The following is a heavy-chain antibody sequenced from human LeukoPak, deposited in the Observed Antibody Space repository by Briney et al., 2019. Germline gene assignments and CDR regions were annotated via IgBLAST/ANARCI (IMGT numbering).Heavy chain of an antibody. J-gene: IGHJ4*02. V-gene: IGHV3-30*02. CDR3: ARVGGTTVTTGARPYYFDY. CDR1: GFTFSSYG. Sequence: GSLRLSCAASGFTFSSYGMHWVRQAPGKGLEWVAFIRNDGSNKYYADSVKGRFTISRDNSQNTLYLQMNSLRAEDTAVYYCARVGGTTVTTGARPYYFDYWGQRTLVTVSS. CDR2: IRNDGSNK. D-gene: IGHD4-17*01.